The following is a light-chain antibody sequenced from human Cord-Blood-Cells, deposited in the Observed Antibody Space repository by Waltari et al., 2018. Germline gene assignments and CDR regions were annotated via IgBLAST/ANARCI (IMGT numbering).Light chain of an antibody. Sequence: DIVMTQSPDSLAVSLGERDTITCKSRPSVLYSSNNKNYLAWYQQKPGQPPKLLIYWASTRESGVPDRFSGSGSGTDFTLTISSLQAEDVAVYYCQQYYSTPLTFGGGTKVEIK. CDR2: WAS. V-gene: IGKV4-1*01. J-gene: IGKJ4*01. CDR3: QQYYSTPLT. CDR1: PSVLYSSNNKNY.